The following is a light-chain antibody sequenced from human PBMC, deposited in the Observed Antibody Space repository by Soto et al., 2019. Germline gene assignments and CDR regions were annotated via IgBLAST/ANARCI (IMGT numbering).Light chain of an antibody. V-gene: IGKV1-27*01. Sequence: DIQMTQSPSSLSASVGDRVTITCRANWGISNYLVWYQQKQARVPEIVIYTASILPSGVPAPFRGSGSGKHFTLSIRSPPPEDLATSYCQSSAGAPWTFGHGTKVDI. CDR2: TAS. J-gene: IGKJ1*01. CDR1: WGISNY. CDR3: QSSAGAPWT.